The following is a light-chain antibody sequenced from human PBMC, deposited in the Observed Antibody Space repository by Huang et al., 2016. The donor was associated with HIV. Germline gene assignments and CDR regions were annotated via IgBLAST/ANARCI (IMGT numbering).Light chain of an antibody. V-gene: IGKV1-9*01. J-gene: IGKJ2*01. CDR1: QGISSH. Sequence: IQLTQSPSSLSASVGDRVTITCRASQGISSHLAWYQQKLGKAPKLLIYAASTLQSGVPSRFSGSGSGTDFTLTISSLQPEDFATYYCLHLNSFSRKYTFGQGTKLDIK. CDR3: LHLNSFSRKYT. CDR2: AAS.